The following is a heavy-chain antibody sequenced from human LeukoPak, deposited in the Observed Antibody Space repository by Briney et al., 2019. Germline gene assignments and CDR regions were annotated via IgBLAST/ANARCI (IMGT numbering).Heavy chain of an antibody. CDR3: AKGGRRWVYHFDY. V-gene: IGHV3-23*01. J-gene: IGHJ4*02. CDR2: ISGSGGST. Sequence: GGSLRLSCAASGFTFSNYAMSWVRQAPGKGLEWVSLISGSGGSTYYADSVKGRFTISRDNSKNTLYLQMNSLRAEDTAVYYCAKGGRRWVYHFDYWGQGSLVAVSS. D-gene: IGHD5/OR15-5a*01. CDR1: GFTFSNYA.